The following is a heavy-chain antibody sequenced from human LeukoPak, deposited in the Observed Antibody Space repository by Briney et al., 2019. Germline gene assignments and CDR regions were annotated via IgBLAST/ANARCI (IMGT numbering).Heavy chain of an antibody. CDR1: GYTFTGYY. J-gene: IGHJ3*02. CDR2: INPNSGGT. V-gene: IGHV1-2*02. CDR3: ASTPRDWTFGGVRGAFDI. Sequence: GASVKVSCKASGYTFTGYYMHWVRQAPGQGLEWMGWINPNSGGTNYAQKFQGRVTMTRDTSISTAYMELSRLRSDDTAVYYCASTPRDWTFGGVRGAFDIWGQGTMVTVSS. D-gene: IGHD3-16*01.